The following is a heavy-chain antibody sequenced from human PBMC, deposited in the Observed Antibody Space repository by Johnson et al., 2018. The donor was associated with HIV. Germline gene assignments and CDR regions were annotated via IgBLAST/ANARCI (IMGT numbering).Heavy chain of an antibody. D-gene: IGHD6-6*01. CDR1: GFTFSSYG. V-gene: IGHV3-33*06. CDR3: AKAFEYSSSSMAFDI. Sequence: QVQLVESGGGLVQPGGSLRLSCAASGFTFSSYGMHWVRQAPGKGLEWVAVIWYDGSNQYDADSVKGRFTISRDNSKNTLYLQMNSLIAEDTAVYYCAKAFEYSSSSMAFDIRGQGTMVTVSS. CDR2: IWYDGSNQ. J-gene: IGHJ3*02.